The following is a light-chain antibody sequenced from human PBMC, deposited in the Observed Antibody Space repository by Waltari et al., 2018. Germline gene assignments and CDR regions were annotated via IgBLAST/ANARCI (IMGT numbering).Light chain of an antibody. CDR2: AND. Sequence: QSVLTQAPSESGTPGPRVTISCSGSSSNIGKNAVNWYQQVPGTAPKLLIDANDQRPSGVPDRFSGSKSGTSASLVISGLQAEDEADYYCAAWDDNVNGLFGGGTKLTVL. CDR3: AAWDDNVNGL. J-gene: IGLJ3*02. V-gene: IGLV1-44*01. CDR1: SSNIGKNA.